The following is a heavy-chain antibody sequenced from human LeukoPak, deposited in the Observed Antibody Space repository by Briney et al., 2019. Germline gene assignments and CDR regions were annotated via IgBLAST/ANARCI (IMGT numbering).Heavy chain of an antibody. CDR2: IYHSGST. CDR3: ARDATPGYYYDSSGYYPLDY. D-gene: IGHD3-22*01. V-gene: IGHV4-30-2*01. CDR1: GGSISSGGYY. Sequence: SQTLSLTCTVSGGSISSGGYYWSWIRQPPGKGLEWIGYIYHSGSTYYNPSLKSRVTISVDRSKNQFSLKLSSVTAADTAVYYCARDATPGYYYDSSGYYPLDYWGQGTLVTVSS. J-gene: IGHJ4*02.